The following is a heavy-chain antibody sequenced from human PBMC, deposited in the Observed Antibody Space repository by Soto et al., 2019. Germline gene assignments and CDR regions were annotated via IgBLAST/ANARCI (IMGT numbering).Heavy chain of an antibody. J-gene: IGHJ6*03. CDR2: INHSGST. Sequence: QVQLQQWGAGLLKPSETLSLTCAVYGGSFSGYYWSWIRQPPGKGLEWIGEINHSGSTNYNPSRKSRVTISVDASKNQFSLTLSPVPAADTAVYYCARAQYDSDGWGSHHRPNYYYSMDVWGKGTTVTVSS. CDR3: ARAQYDSDGWGSHHRPNYYYSMDV. D-gene: IGHD3-10*01. CDR1: GGSFSGYY. V-gene: IGHV4-34*01.